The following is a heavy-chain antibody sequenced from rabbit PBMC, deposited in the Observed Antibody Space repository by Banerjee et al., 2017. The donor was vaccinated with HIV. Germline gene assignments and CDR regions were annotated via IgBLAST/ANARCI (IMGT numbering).Heavy chain of an antibody. V-gene: IGHV1S45*01. CDR2: IYTASGYT. CDR3: ARGIRWLGWAAEYYFNL. CDR1: GLDFSSGYD. D-gene: IGHD4-1*01. J-gene: IGHJ4*01. Sequence: QEQLVEYGGDLVQPEGSLTLTCKASGLDFSSGYDMCWVRQAPGKGLEWIGCIYTASGYTWYASWARGRFTISKTSSTTVTLQMTSLTAADTATYFCARGIRWLGWAAEYYFNLWGQGTLVTVS.